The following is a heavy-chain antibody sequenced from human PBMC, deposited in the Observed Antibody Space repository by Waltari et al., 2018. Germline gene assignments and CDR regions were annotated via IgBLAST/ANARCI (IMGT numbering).Heavy chain of an antibody. Sequence: QVQLQQWGAGLLKPSETLSLTCAVYGGSFSGYYWSWIRQPPGKGLEWIGEINHSGSTNYNPSLKSRVTISVDTSKNQFSLKLSSVTAADMAVYYCARHKRIAMDVWGQGTTVTVSS. J-gene: IGHJ6*02. CDR1: GGSFSGYY. V-gene: IGHV4-34*01. CDR3: ARHKRIAMDV. CDR2: INHSGST. D-gene: IGHD2-21*01.